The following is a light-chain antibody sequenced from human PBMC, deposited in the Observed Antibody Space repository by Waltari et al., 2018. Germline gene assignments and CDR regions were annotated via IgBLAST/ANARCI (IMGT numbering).Light chain of an antibody. CDR2: GIS. J-gene: IGLJ2*01. CDR1: SSNIGAGYD. Sequence: QSVLTQPPSVSGAPGQRVTISCSGRSSNIGAGYDAQWYQQLPGTAPKLLIYGISVRPSGVPNRFSHSKSGASASLAITGLQADDEGHYYCQSYDSSLDSVVFGGGTKLTVL. CDR3: QSYDSSLDSVV. V-gene: IGLV1-40*01.